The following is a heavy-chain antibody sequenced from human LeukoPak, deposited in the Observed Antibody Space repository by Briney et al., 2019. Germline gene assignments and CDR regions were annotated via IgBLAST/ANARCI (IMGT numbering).Heavy chain of an antibody. V-gene: IGHV3-23*01. J-gene: IGHJ6*02. D-gene: IGHD5-12*01. CDR3: AKAIVPTDYFYSMDV. CDR1: GFTFSSYA. CDR2: ISGSGGST. Sequence: GGSLRLSCAASGFTFSSYAMSWVRQAPGKGLEWVSSISGSGGSTYYADSVKGRFTISRDHSKNTLYLQINSLRAEDTAIYYCAKAIVPTDYFYSMDVWGQGTTVTVSS.